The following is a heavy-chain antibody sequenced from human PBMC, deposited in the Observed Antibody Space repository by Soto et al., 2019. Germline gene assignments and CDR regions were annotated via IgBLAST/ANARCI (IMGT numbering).Heavy chain of an antibody. V-gene: IGHV4-31*03. J-gene: IGHJ4*02. Sequence: PSETLSLTCTVSGGSISSGGYYWSWIRQHPGKGLEWIGYIYYSGSTYYNPSLKSRVTISVDTSKNQFSLKLTSVTAEDTAVYYCAKGGGQLGGRPYYFDYWGQGTLVTVS. CDR3: AKGGGQLGGRPYYFDY. CDR2: IYYSGST. CDR1: GGSISSGGYY. D-gene: IGHD6-6*01.